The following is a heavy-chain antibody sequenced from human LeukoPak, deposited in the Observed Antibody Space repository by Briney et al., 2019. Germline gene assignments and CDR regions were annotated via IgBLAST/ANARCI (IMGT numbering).Heavy chain of an antibody. V-gene: IGHV4-34*01. J-gene: IGHJ4*02. Sequence: SETLSLTCAVYGGSFSGYYWSWIRQPPGKGLEWIGEINHSGSTNFNPSLKSRVTISVDTSKNQFSLKLSSVTAADTAVYYCARLPDYGSGIDYWGQGTLVTVSS. CDR1: GGSFSGYY. CDR3: ARLPDYGSGIDY. D-gene: IGHD3-10*01. CDR2: INHSGST.